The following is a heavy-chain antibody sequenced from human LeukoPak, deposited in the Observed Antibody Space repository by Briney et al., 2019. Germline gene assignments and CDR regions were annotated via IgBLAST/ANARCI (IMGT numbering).Heavy chain of an antibody. V-gene: IGHV3-48*02. D-gene: IGHD3-10*01. CDR3: ARDHYGSGTDVWFDP. J-gene: IGHJ5*02. CDR2: ISRSSSTI. CDR1: GFTFSSYS. Sequence: GGSLRLSCATSGFTFSSYSMTWVRQAPGKGLEWVSYISRSSSTIYYADSVKGRFTISRDNAKNSLYLQMNSLRDEDTAVYYCARDHYGSGTDVWFDPWGQGTLVTVSS.